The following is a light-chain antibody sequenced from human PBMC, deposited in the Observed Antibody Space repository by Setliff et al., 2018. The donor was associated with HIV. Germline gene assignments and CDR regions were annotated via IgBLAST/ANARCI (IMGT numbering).Light chain of an antibody. Sequence: DIVMTQSTDSLAVSLGERATINCKSSQSVLYTSNNNNYLAWYQQKAVQPPKLLIYWASTRESGVPDRFSGSGSGTDFTIIISSLQAEDVSVYYCQQYYSSLPTFGQGTKVDIK. J-gene: IGKJ1*01. CDR3: QQYYSSLPT. CDR2: WAS. CDR1: QSVLYTSNNNNY. V-gene: IGKV4-1*01.